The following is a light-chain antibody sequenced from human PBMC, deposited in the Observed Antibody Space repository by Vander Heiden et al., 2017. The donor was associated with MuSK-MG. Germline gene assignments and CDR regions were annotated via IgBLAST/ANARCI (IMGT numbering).Light chain of an antibody. CDR3: KQAQKTPLT. J-gene: IGKJ4*01. V-gene: IGKV2-28*01. CDR1: QSLLHSHGYSY. CDR2: VGS. Sequence: IVMTQSPLSLPATPGAPASISSRSSQSLLHSHGYSYLDWYQQKPGQSPQLLLYVGSHRASGVPDRFSGSGSGTDFTLKISRVEAEDVGVYYCKQAQKTPLTFGGGTKVEIK.